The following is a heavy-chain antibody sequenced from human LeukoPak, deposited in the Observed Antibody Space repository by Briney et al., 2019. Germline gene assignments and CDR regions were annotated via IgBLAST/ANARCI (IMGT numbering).Heavy chain of an antibody. CDR2: ISGSGGST. V-gene: IGHV3-23*01. CDR1: GFTFSSYA. Sequence: PGGSLRLSCAASGFTFSSYAMSWVRQAPGKGLEWVSAISGSGGSTYYADSVKGRFTISRDNSKNTLYLQMNSLRAEDTAVYYCARYYDFWSGPQGRNNYFDYWGQGTLVTVSS. J-gene: IGHJ4*02. D-gene: IGHD3-3*01. CDR3: ARYYDFWSGPQGRNNYFDY.